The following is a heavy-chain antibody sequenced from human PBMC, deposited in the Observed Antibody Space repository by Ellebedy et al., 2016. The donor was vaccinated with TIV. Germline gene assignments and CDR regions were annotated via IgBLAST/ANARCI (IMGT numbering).Heavy chain of an antibody. CDR2: ISSSGNTI. V-gene: IGHV3-11*04. CDR3: ARVWVTRAIDY. CDR1: GFTFSDYY. D-gene: IGHD4-17*01. Sequence: PGGSLRLSCAASGFTFSDYYMSWIRQAPGKGLEWVSYISSSGNTIYYVDSLKGRFTISRDNAKNSLYLQMNSLSAEDTAVYYCARVWVTRAIDYWGQGTLVTVSS. J-gene: IGHJ4*02.